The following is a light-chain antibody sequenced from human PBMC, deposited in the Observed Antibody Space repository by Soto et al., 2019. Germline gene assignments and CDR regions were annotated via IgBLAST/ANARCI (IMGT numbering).Light chain of an antibody. CDR2: CAS. V-gene: IGKV3-15*01. CDR3: QQYNNWPPIT. CDR1: QSVSSN. Sequence: EIVMTQSPATLSVSPGERATLSCRASQSVSSNLSWYQQKPGQAPRLLIYCASTRATGIPARFSGSGSGTEFNLTISSLQSEDFAVYYCQQYNNWPPITFGQGTRLEIK. J-gene: IGKJ5*01.